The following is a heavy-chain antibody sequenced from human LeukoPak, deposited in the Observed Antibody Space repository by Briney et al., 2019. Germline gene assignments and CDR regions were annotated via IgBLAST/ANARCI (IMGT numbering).Heavy chain of an antibody. J-gene: IGHJ4*02. CDR1: GFNFNNFA. Sequence: PGGSLRLSCAASGFNFNNFAMSWVRQAPGKGPEWLSAMTGPADTTYYAESVKGRSTISRDYSKSMVYLQMTSLRVEDTAIYYCAKGAEIDHWGQGTLVTVSS. CDR3: AKGAEIDH. V-gene: IGHV3-23*01. CDR2: MTGPADTT.